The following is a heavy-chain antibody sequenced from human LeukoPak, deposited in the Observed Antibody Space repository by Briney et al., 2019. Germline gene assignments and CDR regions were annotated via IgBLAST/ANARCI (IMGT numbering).Heavy chain of an antibody. J-gene: IGHJ4*02. V-gene: IGHV4-59*01. CDR2: IYYSGST. CDR3: ARGTYYYDSSGYYYDLFDY. Sequence: PSETLSLTCTVSGGSISSYYWSWIRQPPGKGLEWIGYIYYSGSTNYNPSLKSRVTISVDTSKNQFSLKLSSVTAADTAVYYCARGTYYYDSSGYYYDLFDYWGQGTLVTVSS. CDR1: GGSISSYY. D-gene: IGHD3-22*01.